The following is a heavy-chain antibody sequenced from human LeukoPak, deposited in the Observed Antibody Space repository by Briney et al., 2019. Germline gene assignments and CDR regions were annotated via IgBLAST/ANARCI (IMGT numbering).Heavy chain of an antibody. Sequence: PGRSLRLSCAASGFTFDDYAMHWVPQAPGKGLAWLSGISWNSGSIGYADCVKGRFSISRDNAKNSLYLQMNSLRAEDTALYYCAKEPKSDYGDYPDWGQGTLVTVPS. CDR3: AKEPKSDYGDYPD. CDR1: GFTFDDYA. J-gene: IGHJ4*02. V-gene: IGHV3-9*01. D-gene: IGHD4-17*01. CDR2: ISWNSGSI.